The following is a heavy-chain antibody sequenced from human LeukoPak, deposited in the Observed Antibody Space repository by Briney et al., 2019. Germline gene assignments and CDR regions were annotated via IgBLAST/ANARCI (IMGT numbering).Heavy chain of an antibody. J-gene: IGHJ4*02. Sequence: PSETLSLTCTVSGGSLTRGSYYWGWIRQPPGKGLEWIGSIYYSGSTYYNPSLKNRVTISVDTSKNQFSLFLTSMTAADTAVYYCATTTAGLDYWGQGTLVTVSS. D-gene: IGHD6-13*01. CDR2: IYYSGST. CDR3: ATTTAGLDY. V-gene: IGHV4-39*01. CDR1: GGSLTRGSYY.